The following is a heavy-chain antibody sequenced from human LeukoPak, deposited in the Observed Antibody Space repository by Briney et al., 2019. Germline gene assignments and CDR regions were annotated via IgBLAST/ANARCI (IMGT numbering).Heavy chain of an antibody. CDR1: GFTFSSYA. CDR2: ISGSGGST. V-gene: IGHV3-23*01. D-gene: IGHD5-18*01. J-gene: IGHJ4*02. CDR3: AKDLGKMVNLIDY. Sequence: GGSLRLSCAASGFTFSSYAMSWVRQAPGKGLEWVPAISGSGGSTYYADSVKGRFTISRDNSKNTLYLQMNSLRAEDTAVYYCAKDLGKMVNLIDYWGQGTLVTVSS.